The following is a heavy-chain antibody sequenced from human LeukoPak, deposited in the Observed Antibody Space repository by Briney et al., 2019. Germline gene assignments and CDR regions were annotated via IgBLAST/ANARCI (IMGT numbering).Heavy chain of an antibody. V-gene: IGHV3-7*01. CDR2: INQDGTEK. Sequence: GGSLRLSCAASGFSFSTYSMSWVRQAPGKGLEWVANINQDGTEKYYVDSVKGRFTVSRDYAKNSLYLQMNSLRVEDTAVYYCAKVAKYYYGPETYYFFEQWGQGTPVTASS. CDR1: GFSFSTYS. D-gene: IGHD3-10*01. CDR3: AKVAKYYYGPETYYFFEQ. J-gene: IGHJ4*02.